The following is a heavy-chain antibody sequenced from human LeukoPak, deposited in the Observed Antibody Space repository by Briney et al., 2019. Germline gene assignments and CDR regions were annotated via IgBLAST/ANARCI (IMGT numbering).Heavy chain of an antibody. J-gene: IGHJ4*02. V-gene: IGHV3-9*01. D-gene: IGHD3-10*01. Sequence: PGRSLRLSCAASGFTFDDYAMHWVRQAPGKGLEWVSGISWNSGSIGYADSVKGRFTISRDNAKNSLYLQMNSLRAEDTALYYCAKDIRRLLWFGELFNWGQGTLVTVSS. CDR3: AKDIRRLLWFGELFN. CDR1: GFTFDDYA. CDR2: ISWNSGSI.